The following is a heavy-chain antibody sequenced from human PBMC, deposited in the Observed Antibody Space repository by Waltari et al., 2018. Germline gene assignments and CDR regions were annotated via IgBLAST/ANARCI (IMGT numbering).Heavy chain of an antibody. Sequence: QLQLQESGPGLVKPSETLSLTCPVSGGPISSGSYYWGWIRQPPGKGLEWIGSIYYSGSTYYNPSLKSRVTISVDTSKNQFSLKLSSVTAADTAVYYCARGSGGVGHWGQGTLVTVSS. CDR3: ARGSGGVGH. CDR1: GGPISSGSYY. CDR2: IYYSGST. V-gene: IGHV4-39*07. J-gene: IGHJ4*02. D-gene: IGHD3-16*01.